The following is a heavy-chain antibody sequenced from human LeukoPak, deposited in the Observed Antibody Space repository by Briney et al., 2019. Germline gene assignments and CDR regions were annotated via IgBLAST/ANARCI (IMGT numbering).Heavy chain of an antibody. Sequence: SETLSLTCTVSGGSISSYYWTWIRQPAGKGLEWIGRIFPSGNTNYSPSLKSRVTLSVGTSKNQFSLKLTSVTAADTAVYYCSRNNGIDWGQGTLVTVSS. CDR3: SRNNGID. CDR1: GGSISSYY. CDR2: IFPSGNT. V-gene: IGHV4-4*07. D-gene: IGHD1/OR15-1a*01. J-gene: IGHJ4*02.